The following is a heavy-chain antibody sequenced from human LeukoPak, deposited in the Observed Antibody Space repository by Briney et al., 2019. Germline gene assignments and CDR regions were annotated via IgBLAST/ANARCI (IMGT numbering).Heavy chain of an antibody. D-gene: IGHD3-10*01. Sequence: SETLSLTCNVSGASVSSGSYYWSWIRQPPGKGLEWIGYIYYSGSTYYNPSLKSRVTISVDTSKNQFSLKLSSVTAADTAVYYCAREVPYYYGSGSYYYFDYWGQGTLVTVSS. J-gene: IGHJ4*02. V-gene: IGHV4-30-4*01. CDR3: AREVPYYYGSGSYYYFDY. CDR1: GASVSSGSYY. CDR2: IYYSGST.